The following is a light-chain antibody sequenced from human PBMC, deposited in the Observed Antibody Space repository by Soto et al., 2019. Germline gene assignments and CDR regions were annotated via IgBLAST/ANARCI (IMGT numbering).Light chain of an antibody. Sequence: DIQMTQSPSSLSASVGDRVTISCRASQSISNYLNWYQQKPGRAPKALIYIASRLQSGVPSRFSGSGSGTDFTLTISRLQPEDFATYYCQQSYSTPRTFGQGTKVEIK. J-gene: IGKJ1*01. V-gene: IGKV1-39*01. CDR3: QQSYSTPRT. CDR1: QSISNY. CDR2: IAS.